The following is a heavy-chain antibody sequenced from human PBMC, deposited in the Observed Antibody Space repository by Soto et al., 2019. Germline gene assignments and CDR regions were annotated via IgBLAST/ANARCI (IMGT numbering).Heavy chain of an antibody. CDR3: ARDLLWFGELLSSYYYYYGMDV. CDR2: IYYSGST. J-gene: IGHJ6*02. Sequence: SETLSLTCTVSGGSISSYYWSWIRQPPGKGLEWIGYIYYSGSTYYNPSLKIRVTISVDTSKNQFSLNLSSVTAADTAVYYCARDLLWFGELLSSYYYYYGMDVWGQGTTVTVSS. CDR1: GGSISSYY. D-gene: IGHD3-10*01. V-gene: IGHV4-59*12.